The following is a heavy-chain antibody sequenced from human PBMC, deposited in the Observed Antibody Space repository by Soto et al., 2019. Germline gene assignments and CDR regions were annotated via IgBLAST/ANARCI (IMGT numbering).Heavy chain of an antibody. CDR2: IYPGDSDT. CDR1: GYNFNMYW. J-gene: IGHJ4*02. V-gene: IGHV5-51*01. Sequence: GESLKISCEASGYNFNMYWIAWVRHMPGKGLEWMGVIYPGDSDTRYSPSFQGQVTMTTDTSTSTTYMELKSLTSDDTGVYYCARDAQPKGVAADGASDYWGQGTLVTVSS. CDR3: ARDAQPKGVAADGASDY. D-gene: IGHD6-19*01.